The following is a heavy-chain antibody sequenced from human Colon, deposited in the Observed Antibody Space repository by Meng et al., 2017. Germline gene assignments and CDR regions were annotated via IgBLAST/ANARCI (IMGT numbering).Heavy chain of an antibody. D-gene: IGHD1-1*01. V-gene: IGHV2-5*02. CDR2: IYWDDDK. CDR1: GFSLSTRGVG. CDR3: ARKGALEPLDY. J-gene: IGHJ4*02. Sequence: QITLKESGPTLGKPTQTLTLTCTFSGFSLSTRGVGVGWIRQPPGKALEWLAVIYWDDDKRYSPSLKTRVTITKDTSKNQVVLTMTNMDPVDTATYYCARKGALEPLDYWGQGTLVTVSS.